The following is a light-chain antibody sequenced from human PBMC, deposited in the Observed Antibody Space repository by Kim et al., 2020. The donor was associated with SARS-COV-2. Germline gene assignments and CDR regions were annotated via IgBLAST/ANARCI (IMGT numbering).Light chain of an antibody. CDR3: ISYTSTDTLV. Sequence: QSALTQPASVSASPGQSITISCGGTSSDGGGYNYVSWFQQYPGKVPKLMIYDVNKRPSGVSSRFSGSKSGNTASLTISGLQAEDEADYYCISYTSTDTLVFGGGTQLTVL. V-gene: IGLV2-14*03. CDR1: SSDGGGYNY. CDR2: DVN. J-gene: IGLJ2*01.